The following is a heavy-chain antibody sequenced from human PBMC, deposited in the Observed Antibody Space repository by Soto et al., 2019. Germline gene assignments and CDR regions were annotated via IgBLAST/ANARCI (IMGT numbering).Heavy chain of an antibody. CDR2: ISSSSSYI. J-gene: IGHJ4*02. D-gene: IGHD6-6*01. CDR3: ARPNEYSSSSGLMVY. CDR1: GFTFSSYS. V-gene: IGHV3-21*01. Sequence: PGGALRLSRAAPGFTFSSYSMNWVRPAPGRGLEWVSFISSSSSYIYYADSVKGRFTISRDNAKNSLYLQMNSLRAEDTAVYYCARPNEYSSSSGLMVYWGQGTLVTVSS.